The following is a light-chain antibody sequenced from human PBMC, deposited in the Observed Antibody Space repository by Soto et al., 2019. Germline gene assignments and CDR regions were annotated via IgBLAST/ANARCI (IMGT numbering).Light chain of an antibody. CDR1: SSDVGRSNL. CDR2: EVS. V-gene: IGLV2-23*02. J-gene: IGLJ2*01. Sequence: QSALTQPASVSGSPGQPITISCIGTSSDVGRSNLVSWYQQHPGKAPKLLIYEVSKWPSGVSNRFSGSKYGNTASLTISGLQAEDEADYYCCSYAGSSTLVFGGGTQLTVL. CDR3: CSYAGSSTLV.